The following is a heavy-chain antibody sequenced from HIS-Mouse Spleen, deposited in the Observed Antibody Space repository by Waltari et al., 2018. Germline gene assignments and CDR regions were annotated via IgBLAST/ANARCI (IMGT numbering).Heavy chain of an antibody. J-gene: IGHJ2*01. CDR2: YYRGST. CDR1: GGSISSYY. Sequence: QVQLQESGPGLVKPSETLSLTCTVSGGSISSYYWSWIRQPPGKGLEWIGYYRGSTNYNPSPKSRVTISVDTSKNQFSLKLSSVTAADTAVYYCARASRDLLLPRYFDLWGRGTLVTVSS. CDR3: ARASRDLLLPRYFDL. V-gene: IGHV4-59*01.